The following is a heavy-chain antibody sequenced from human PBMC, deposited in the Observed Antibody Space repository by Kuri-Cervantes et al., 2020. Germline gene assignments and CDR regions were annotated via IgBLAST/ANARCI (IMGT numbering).Heavy chain of an antibody. CDR3: ASAISSSWQPYYYYYYMDV. J-gene: IGHJ6*03. Sequence: ASVKVSCKASGYTFTSYGISWVRQAPGQGLEWMGIINPSGGSTSYAQKFQGRVTMTRDTSTSTVYMELSSLRSEDTAVYYCASAISSSWQPYYYYYYMDVWGKGTTVTVSS. V-gene: IGHV1-46*01. D-gene: IGHD6-13*01. CDR1: GYTFTSYG. CDR2: INPSGGST.